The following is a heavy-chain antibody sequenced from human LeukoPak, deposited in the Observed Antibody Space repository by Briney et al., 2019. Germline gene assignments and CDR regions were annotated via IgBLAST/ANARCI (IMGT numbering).Heavy chain of an antibody. V-gene: IGHV5-10-1*01. CDR3: ARLNYYGSGSYSHDY. J-gene: IGHJ4*02. Sequence: AGESLRISCKRSGYSFTTYWISWVRQMPGKGLEWMGRIDPSDSYTKYSPSFQGLVTLSADKSISTAYLQWSSLVASDTAMYYCARLNYYGSGSYSHDYWGQGTLVTVSS. CDR2: IDPSDSYT. D-gene: IGHD3-10*01. CDR1: GYSFTTYW.